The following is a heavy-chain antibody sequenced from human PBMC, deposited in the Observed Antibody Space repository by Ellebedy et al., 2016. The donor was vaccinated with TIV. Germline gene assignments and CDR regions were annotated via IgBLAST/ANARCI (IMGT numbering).Heavy chain of an antibody. J-gene: IGHJ2*01. V-gene: IGHV3-23*01. D-gene: IGHD1-1*01. CDR3: ARIQTNWYFNL. Sequence: GESLKISCAAPGFTFSDYAMSWVRQAPGKGLEWVSAISGGSENTFYAASVKGRFTISRDNSNNTLYLQLNGLRAEDTALFYCARIQTNWYFNLWGRGTLVTVSS. CDR2: ISGGSENT. CDR1: GFTFSDYA.